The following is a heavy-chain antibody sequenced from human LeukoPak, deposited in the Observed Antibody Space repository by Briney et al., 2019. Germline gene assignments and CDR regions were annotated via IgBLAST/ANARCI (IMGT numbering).Heavy chain of an antibody. J-gene: IGHJ5*02. D-gene: IGHD6-19*01. V-gene: IGHV4-61*01. CDR2: IYYSGST. Sequence: SETLSLTCTVSGGSISSSSYYWSWIRQPPGKGLEWIGYIYYSGSTNYNPSLKSRVTISVDTSKNQFSLKLSSVTAADTAVYYCARDKSSGSYNWFDPWGQGTLVTVSS. CDR3: ARDKSSGSYNWFDP. CDR1: GGSISSSSYY.